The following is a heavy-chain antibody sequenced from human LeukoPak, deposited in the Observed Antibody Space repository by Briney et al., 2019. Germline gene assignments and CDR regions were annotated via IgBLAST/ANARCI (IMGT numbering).Heavy chain of an antibody. V-gene: IGHV3-48*03. J-gene: IGHJ2*01. CDR1: GFTFSSYE. CDR3: ARVTILGYWYFDL. D-gene: IGHD2-15*01. Sequence: GGSLRLSCAASGFTFSSYEMNWVRQAPGKGLEWVSYISSSGSTIYYADSVKGRFTISRDNAKNSLYLQMNSLRAEDTALYYCARVTILGYWYFDLWGRGTLVTVSS. CDR2: ISSSGSTI.